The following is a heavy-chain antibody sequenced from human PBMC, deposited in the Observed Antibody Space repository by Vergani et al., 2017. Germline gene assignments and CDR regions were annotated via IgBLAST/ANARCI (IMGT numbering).Heavy chain of an antibody. Sequence: QVQLQESGPGLVKPSETLSLTCTVSGDSISAYYWSWIRQPPGKGLEWIGYIHYTGSTNYNPSLKSRVTISLDTSKNQFSLRLSSVTAADTAVYYCTGDTRSWQRADYWSQGTLVTVSS. D-gene: IGHD6-13*01. CDR3: TGDTRSWQRADY. V-gene: IGHV4-59*01. CDR2: IHYTGST. CDR1: GDSISAYY. J-gene: IGHJ4*02.